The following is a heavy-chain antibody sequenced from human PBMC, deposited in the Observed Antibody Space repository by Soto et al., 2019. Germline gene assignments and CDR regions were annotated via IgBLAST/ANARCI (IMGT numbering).Heavy chain of an antibody. D-gene: IGHD3-16*01. CDR1: VFIFTNYE. CDR3: ARGGPRAFDI. Sequence: VGSLRLSCVASVFIFTNYEMNWVRQAPGKGLEWVSYISSRGSGSTMYYADSVKGRFTVSRDNTKNSLFLQMNSLRVDDTAVYYCARGGPRAFDIWGQGRMVTVPS. CDR2: ISSRGSGSTM. J-gene: IGHJ3*02. V-gene: IGHV3-48*03.